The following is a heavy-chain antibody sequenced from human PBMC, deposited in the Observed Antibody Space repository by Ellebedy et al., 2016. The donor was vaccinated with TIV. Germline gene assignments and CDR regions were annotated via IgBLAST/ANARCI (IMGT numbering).Heavy chain of an antibody. CDR1: GFYFSDYY. Sequence: GGSLRLSXAASGFYFSDYYMNWIRQAPGKGLEWVAHISLGSTSTRYSDSVKGRFTISRDNAKTSVYLQMNSLRVDATATYYCAKDHPNWANDYWGQGALVTVSS. J-gene: IGHJ4*02. CDR3: AKDHPNWANDY. V-gene: IGHV3-11*06. CDR2: ISLGSTST. D-gene: IGHD7-27*01.